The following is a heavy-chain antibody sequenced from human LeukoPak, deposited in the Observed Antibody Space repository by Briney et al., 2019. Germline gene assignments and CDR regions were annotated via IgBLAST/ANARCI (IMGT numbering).Heavy chain of an antibody. D-gene: IGHD3-22*01. CDR1: GGSISSSSYY. CDR3: ARVSDYYDGSGYQYYFDY. Sequence: SETLSLTCTVSGGSISSSSYYWGWIRQPPGKGLEWIGSIYYSGSTYYNPSLKSRVTISVDTSKNQFSLKLSSVTAADTAVYYCARVSDYYDGSGYQYYFDYWGQGTLVTVSS. CDR2: IYYSGST. V-gene: IGHV4-39*07. J-gene: IGHJ4*02.